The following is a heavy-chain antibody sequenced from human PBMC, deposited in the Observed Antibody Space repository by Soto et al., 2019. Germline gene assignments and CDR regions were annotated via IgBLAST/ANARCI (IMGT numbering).Heavy chain of an antibody. J-gene: IGHJ4*02. CDR1: GGSIRDCF. V-gene: IGHV4-59*01. Sequence: SETLALPCNVSGGSIRDCFWTWIRQPPGKGLEWIGYIYYSGRTNYNPSLKSRVSISVDTSKNHFSLQLRSVIAADTAVYYCARVGADDFGDYGGWEYWCQGTRGTVSS. CDR3: ARVGADDFGDYGGWEY. CDR2: IYYSGRT. D-gene: IGHD4-17*01.